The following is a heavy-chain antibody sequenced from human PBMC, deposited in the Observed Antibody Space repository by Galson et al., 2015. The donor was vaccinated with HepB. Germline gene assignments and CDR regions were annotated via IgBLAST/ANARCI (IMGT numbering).Heavy chain of an antibody. CDR3: AREGTLRFLEWSSGPAYYMDV. J-gene: IGHJ6*03. CDR1: GFTFDDYG. V-gene: IGHV3-20*01. D-gene: IGHD3-3*01. Sequence: SLRLSCAASGFTFDDYGMSWVRQAPGKGLEWVSGINWNGGSTGYADSVKGRFTISRDNAKNSLYLQMNSLRAEDTALYHCAREGTLRFLEWSSGPAYYMDVWGKGTTVTVSS. CDR2: INWNGGST.